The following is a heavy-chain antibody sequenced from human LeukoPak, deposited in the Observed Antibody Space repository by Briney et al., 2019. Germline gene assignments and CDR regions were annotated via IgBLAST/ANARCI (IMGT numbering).Heavy chain of an antibody. Sequence: PGGSLKLSCAASGFTFSGSAMHWVRQASGKGLGWVGRVRSRANSYATTYAASVKGRFSISRDDSKNTAFLEMNSLKTEDTAVYYCTTHYYDSSGYHYGAFDYWGQGTLVTVSS. CDR1: GFTFSGSA. J-gene: IGHJ4*02. CDR3: TTHYYDSSGYHYGAFDY. CDR2: VRSRANSYAT. D-gene: IGHD3-22*01. V-gene: IGHV3-73*01.